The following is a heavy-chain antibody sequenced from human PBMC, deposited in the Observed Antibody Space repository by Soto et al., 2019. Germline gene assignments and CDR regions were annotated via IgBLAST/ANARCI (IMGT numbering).Heavy chain of an antibody. CDR3: ARGRQDLGY. CDR1: GFSVSNNY. J-gene: IGHJ4*02. D-gene: IGHD3-10*01. V-gene: IGHV3-11*01. Sequence: GVLRLSCAASGFSVSNNYMSWVRQAPGKGLEWVSDISSSGGSIYYADSVKGRFTISRDNSKNSLYLQMNSLRAEDTAVYYCARGRQDLGYWGQGTLVTVPS. CDR2: ISSSGGSI.